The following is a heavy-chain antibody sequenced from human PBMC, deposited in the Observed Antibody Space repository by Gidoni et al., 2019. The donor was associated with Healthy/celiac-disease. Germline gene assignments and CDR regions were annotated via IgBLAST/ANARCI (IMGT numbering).Heavy chain of an antibody. CDR2: IYYSGST. V-gene: IGHV4-39*01. D-gene: IGHD6-19*01. CDR1: GGSISSSSYY. CDR3: ARHTPHIAVAGKAWWYFDY. Sequence: QLQLQESGPGLVKPSATLSLTCTVSGGSISSSSYYWGWIRPPPGKGLGWIGGIYYSGSTYCNPSVKCRVTISVDTSKNQFSLKLSSVTAADTAVYYCARHTPHIAVAGKAWWYFDYWGQGTLVTVSS. J-gene: IGHJ4*02.